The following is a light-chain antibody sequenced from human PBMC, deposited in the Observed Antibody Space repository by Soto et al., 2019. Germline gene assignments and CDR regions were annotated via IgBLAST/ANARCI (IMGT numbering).Light chain of an antibody. CDR2: GAS. CDR1: QSVSSSY. CDR3: EQYGSSLFT. V-gene: IGKV3-20*01. Sequence: EIVLTQSPGTLSLSPGERATLSCRASQSVSSSYLAWYQQKPGQAPRLLIYGASSRATGIPDRFSGSGSGKDFTLNISTLEAEEFAVYYCEQYGSSLFTFGPGTKVDIK. J-gene: IGKJ3*01.